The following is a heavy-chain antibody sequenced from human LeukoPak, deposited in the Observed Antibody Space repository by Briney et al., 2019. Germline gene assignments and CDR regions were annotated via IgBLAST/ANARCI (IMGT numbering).Heavy chain of an antibody. CDR3: AKDLTVVPAAMRYDAFDI. CDR1: GFTFSSYG. CDR2: ISYDVSNK. Sequence: GRSLRLSCAASGFTFSSYGMHWVRQAPGKGLERVAVISYDVSNKYYADSVKGRFTISRENSKNTLYLQMNSLRAEETAEYYCAKDLTVVPAAMRYDAFDIWGQGTMVTVSS. V-gene: IGHV3-30*18. D-gene: IGHD2-2*01. J-gene: IGHJ3*02.